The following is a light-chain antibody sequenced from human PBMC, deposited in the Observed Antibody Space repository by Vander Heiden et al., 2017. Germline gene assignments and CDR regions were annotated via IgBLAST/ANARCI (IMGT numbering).Light chain of an antibody. J-gene: IGLJ1*01. V-gene: IGLV9-49*01. Sequence: QTVLTQPPSASASLGASVTPTCTLSSGYSDYKVDWYQQRPGKGPRFVMRVGTGGIVGSKGDGIPDRFSVLASGLNRYLTIKNIQEEDESDYHCGADHGSGSNFVYVFGTGTKVTVL. CDR3: GADHGSGSNFVYV. CDR1: SGYSDYK. CDR2: VGTGGIVG.